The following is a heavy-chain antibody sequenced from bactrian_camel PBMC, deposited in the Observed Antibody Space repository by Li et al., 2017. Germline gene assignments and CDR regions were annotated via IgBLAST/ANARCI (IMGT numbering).Heavy chain of an antibody. J-gene: IGHJ4*01. Sequence: QVQLVESGGGLVQPGGSLRLSCVASGFTFSSYAMAWARQAPGKGLEWVASLYSDGSEEFYADSVKGRFTISRGNSKNTVYLQLNSLKSDDTATYYCATDSVVVSFLPVFLNWGQGTQVTVS. CDR2: LYSDGSEE. CDR3: ATDSVVVSFLPVFLN. D-gene: IGHD2*01. CDR1: GFTFSSYA. V-gene: IGHV3S7*01.